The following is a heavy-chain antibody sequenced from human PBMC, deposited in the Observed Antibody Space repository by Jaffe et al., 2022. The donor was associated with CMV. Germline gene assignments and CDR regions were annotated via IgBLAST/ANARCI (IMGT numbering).Heavy chain of an antibody. CDR3: ARGVQMQRSTDNYFDY. Sequence: QVHLVQSGGEVKKPGAAVKVSCKTSGYTFTSYGISWVRQAPGQGLEWMGWISGYNGNTKYGQKVQGRVTMTTDTSTSTAYMELRSLTSDDTAVYYCARGVQMQRSTDNYFDYWGQGTLVTVSP. D-gene: IGHD1-1*01. CDR2: ISGYNGNT. J-gene: IGHJ4*02. CDR1: GYTFTSYG. V-gene: IGHV1-18*04.